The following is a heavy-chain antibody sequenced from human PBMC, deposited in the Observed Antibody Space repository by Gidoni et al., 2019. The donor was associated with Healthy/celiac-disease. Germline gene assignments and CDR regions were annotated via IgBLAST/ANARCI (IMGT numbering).Heavy chain of an antibody. CDR3: ARIGRGLWERYYYYGMDV. J-gene: IGHJ6*02. D-gene: IGHD1-1*01. CDR1: GFTFSSYC. CDR2: IKQEGSGK. V-gene: IGHV3-7*01. Sequence: EVQLVESGGGLVQPGGSLRLSCAAPGFTFSSYCLSWVRQAPGKGLEGGANIKQEGSGKYYVDSVKGRFTISRDNAKKSLYLQMNSLRAEDTAVYYGARIGRGLWERYYYYGMDVWGQGTTVTVSS.